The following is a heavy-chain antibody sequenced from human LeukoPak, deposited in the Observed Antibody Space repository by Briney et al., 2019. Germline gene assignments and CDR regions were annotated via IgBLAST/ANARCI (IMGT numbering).Heavy chain of an antibody. CDR3: ARPYYYGSRIDP. D-gene: IGHD3-22*01. V-gene: IGHV4-30-4*01. J-gene: IGHJ5*02. CDR1: GGSISSGDYY. CDR2: MYYSGST. Sequence: SETLSLTCTVSGGSISSGDYYWSWIRQPPGKGLEWIGYMYYSGSTYYNPSLKSRITISLDISKNQFSLKLSSVTAADTAVYYCARPYYYGSRIDPWGQGTLVTVSS.